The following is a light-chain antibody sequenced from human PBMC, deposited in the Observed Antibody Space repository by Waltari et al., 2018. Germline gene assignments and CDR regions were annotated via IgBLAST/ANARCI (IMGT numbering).Light chain of an antibody. Sequence: CRVSQDSNNYLNWFQQRLGKSPRSLIYGVFTLESGVSAKLSGSGSGTDFTLKISKVEAEDVAIYYCKQYHSCPPTFGGGTKVEIK. CDR3: KQYHSCPPT. J-gene: IGKJ4*02. CDR2: GVF. V-gene: IGKV1-16*02. CDR1: QDSNNY.